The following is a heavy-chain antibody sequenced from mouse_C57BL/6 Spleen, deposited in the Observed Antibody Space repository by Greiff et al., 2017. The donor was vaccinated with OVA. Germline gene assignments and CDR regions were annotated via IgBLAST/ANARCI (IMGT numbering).Heavy chain of an antibody. CDR3: ARSGDGYYDYEDY. Sequence: VQLQQPGAELVKPGASVKLSCKASGYTFTSYWMHWVKQRPGQGLEWIGMIHPNSGSTNYNEKFKSKATLTVDKSSSTAYMQLSSLTSEDSAVYYCARSGDGYYDYEDYWGQGTSVTVSS. CDR2: IHPNSGST. J-gene: IGHJ4*01. V-gene: IGHV1-64*01. D-gene: IGHD2-3*01. CDR1: GYTFTSYW.